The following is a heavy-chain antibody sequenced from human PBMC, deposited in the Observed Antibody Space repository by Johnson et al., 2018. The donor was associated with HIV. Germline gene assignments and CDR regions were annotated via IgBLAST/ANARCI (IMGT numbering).Heavy chain of an antibody. J-gene: IGHJ3*02. CDR1: GFTFTNYA. Sequence: QVQLVESGGGVVQPGRSLRLSCAASGFTFTNYAMYWVRQAPGKGLEWVALISYDGSNKYYADSVKGRFTISRDNSKNTLYLQMSSLSAEDTAVYYCARARWYLGGGSCWYHCQAFDIWGQGTMVTVSS. CDR2: ISYDGSNK. V-gene: IGHV3-30-3*01. CDR3: ARARWYLGGGSCWYHCQAFDI. D-gene: IGHD2-15*01.